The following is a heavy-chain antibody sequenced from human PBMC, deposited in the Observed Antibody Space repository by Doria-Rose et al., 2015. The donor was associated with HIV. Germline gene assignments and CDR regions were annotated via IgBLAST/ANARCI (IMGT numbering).Heavy chain of an antibody. CDR3: ARIKSSRWYHKYYFDF. CDR1: GVSLSSPGMG. D-gene: IGHD6-13*01. Sequence: QVTLKESGPVLVKPTETLTLTCTVSGVSLSSPGMGVSWIRQPPGKALEGLANIFSDDERSYKPSLKSRLTISRGTSKSQVVLTMTDMDPVDTATYYCARIKSSRWYHKYYFDFWGQGTLVIVSA. J-gene: IGHJ4*02. CDR2: IFSDDER. V-gene: IGHV2-26*01.